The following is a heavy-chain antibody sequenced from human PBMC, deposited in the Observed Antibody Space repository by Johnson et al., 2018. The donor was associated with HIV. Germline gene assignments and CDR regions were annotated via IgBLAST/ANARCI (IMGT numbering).Heavy chain of an antibody. CDR1: GFTFNDYA. Sequence: VQLVESGGGLVQPGRSLRLSCAASGFTFNDYAMHWVRQVPGKGLEWVSGISWNSGSIGYADSVTGRFTISRANAKNSLYLQMNSLRAEDTAVYYCVCLRVSLSAFDIWGQGTMVTVSS. J-gene: IGHJ3*02. CDR3: VCLRVSLSAFDI. CDR2: ISWNSGSI. V-gene: IGHV3-9*01. D-gene: IGHD2-21*01.